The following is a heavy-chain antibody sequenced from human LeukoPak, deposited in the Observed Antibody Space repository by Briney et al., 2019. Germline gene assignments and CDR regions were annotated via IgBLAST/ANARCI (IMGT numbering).Heavy chain of an antibody. J-gene: IGHJ4*02. CDR3: ASSSVEYQLLYVYFDY. CDR1: GFTVSNNF. D-gene: IGHD2-2*02. V-gene: IGHV3-66*01. CDR2: IYAGGTT. Sequence: GGSLRLSCAASGFTVSNNFMSWVRQAPERGLEWVSIIYAGGTTYYADSVKGRFTISRDNAKNSLYLQMNSLRAEDTAVYYCASSSVEYQLLYVYFDYWGQGTLVTVSS.